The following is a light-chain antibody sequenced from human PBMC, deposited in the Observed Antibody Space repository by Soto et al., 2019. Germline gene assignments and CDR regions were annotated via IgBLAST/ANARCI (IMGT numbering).Light chain of an antibody. Sequence: DIQMTQSQSSLSASVLERVNIXCRASQSISSYLNWYQQKPGKAPKLLIYAASSLQSGVPSRFSGSGSGTDFALTIDRLEPEDFAVYYCQQSLNPKTFGQGTKVDIK. V-gene: IGKV1-39*01. CDR3: QQSLNPKT. CDR2: AAS. CDR1: QSISSY. J-gene: IGKJ1*01.